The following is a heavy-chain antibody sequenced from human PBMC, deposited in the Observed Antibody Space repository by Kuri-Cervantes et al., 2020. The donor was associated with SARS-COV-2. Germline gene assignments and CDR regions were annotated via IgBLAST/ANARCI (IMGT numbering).Heavy chain of an antibody. V-gene: IGHV3-30*18. Sequence: LSLTCAASGFSLSAYGMYWVRQAPGKGLEWVAFIEYDGSSKYYADSVTGRFTVSRDNSKNTLYLQMNSLRAEDTAVYYCAKDVRSSIHSSGWYPGLFDYWGQGTLVTVSS. CDR3: AKDVRSSIHSSGWYPGLFDY. J-gene: IGHJ4*02. CDR2: IEYDGSSK. D-gene: IGHD6-19*01. CDR1: GFSLSAYG.